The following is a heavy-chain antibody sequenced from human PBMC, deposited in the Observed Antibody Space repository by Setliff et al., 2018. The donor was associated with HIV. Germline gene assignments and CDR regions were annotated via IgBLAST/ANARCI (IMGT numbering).Heavy chain of an antibody. CDR3: AGGRGTLTRGALRMRDYGMDI. CDR2: INTDASSR. V-gene: IGHV3-74*01. J-gene: IGHJ6*02. D-gene: IGHD3-10*01. CDR1: GYTFTTYY. Sequence: GASVKVSCKASGYTFTTYYIHWVRQSPGKGLVWVSRINTDASSRNYVDSVKGRFTISRDNDKRIVYLQMNNLRAEDSGVYYCAGGRGTLTRGALRMRDYGMDIWGQGTTVTVSS.